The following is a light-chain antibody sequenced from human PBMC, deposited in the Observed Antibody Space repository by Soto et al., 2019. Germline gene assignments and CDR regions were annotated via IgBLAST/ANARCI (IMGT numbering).Light chain of an antibody. CDR3: QHYNSYPWT. V-gene: IGKV1-5*03. CDR2: KAS. CDR1: QSISSR. J-gene: IGKJ1*01. Sequence: DIQMTQSPSTLSASVGDRVTSTCRASQSISSRLAWYQQKPGKAPKLLIYKASSLESGVTSRFSGSGSGTEFTLTISSLQPDDFATYYCQHYNSYPWTFGQGTKVEIK.